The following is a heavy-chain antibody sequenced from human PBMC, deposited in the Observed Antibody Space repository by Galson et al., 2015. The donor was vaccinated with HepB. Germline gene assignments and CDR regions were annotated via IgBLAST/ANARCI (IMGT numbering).Heavy chain of an antibody. Sequence: SLRLSCAASGFTFSSYAMHWVRQAPGKGLEWVAVISYDGSNKYYADSVKGRFTISRDNSKNTLYLQMNSLRAEDTAVYYCAREPGVLIAVAGMGAFDIWGQGTMSPSLQ. CDR2: ISYDGSNK. CDR1: GFTFSSYA. D-gene: IGHD6-19*01. J-gene: IGHJ3*02. CDR3: AREPGVLIAVAGMGAFDI. V-gene: IGHV3-30*04.